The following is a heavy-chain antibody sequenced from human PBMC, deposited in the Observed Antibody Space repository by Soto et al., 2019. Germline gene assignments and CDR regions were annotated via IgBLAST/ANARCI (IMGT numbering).Heavy chain of an antibody. CDR2: ISSGSTSI. CDR3: ARDRDAYCSKGVCSGPYFDY. Sequence: EVQLVESGGGLVNPGGSLRLSCTASGFSISTYSLQWVRQVPGKGLEWVSYISSGSTSIYYANSVKGRFTISRDNADNSLFLQMNSLRDDDTAVYYCARDRDAYCSKGVCSGPYFDYWGRGTLVTVSS. D-gene: IGHD2-8*01. J-gene: IGHJ4*02. CDR1: GFSISTYS. V-gene: IGHV3-48*02.